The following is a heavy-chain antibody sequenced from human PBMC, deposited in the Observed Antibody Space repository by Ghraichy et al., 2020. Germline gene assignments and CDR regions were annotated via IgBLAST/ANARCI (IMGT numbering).Heavy chain of an antibody. Sequence: GGSLRLSCAASGFPFSSYVMSWVRQAPGKGLEWVSVISFSGNSAYYADSVKGRFTISRDNSKNTLYLQMNSLRADDTALYYCAKRGGVAGADSFYFESWGQGTLVTVSS. D-gene: IGHD2-8*02. CDR3: AKRGGVAGADSFYFES. J-gene: IGHJ4*02. CDR2: ISFSGNSA. CDR1: GFPFSSYV. V-gene: IGHV3-23*01.